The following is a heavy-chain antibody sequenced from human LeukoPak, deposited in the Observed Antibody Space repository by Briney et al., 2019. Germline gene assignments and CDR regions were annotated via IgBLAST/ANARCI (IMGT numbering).Heavy chain of an antibody. Sequence: GGSLRLSCAASGFTFSSYWMHWVRQAPGKGLVWVSRINSDGRRTSYADSVKGRFTISRDNAKNTLYLQMNSLRAEDTAVYYCARVIRGGSGSPFFDYWGQGTLVTVSS. CDR3: ARVIRGGSGSPFFDY. CDR1: GFTFSSYW. D-gene: IGHD3-10*01. J-gene: IGHJ4*02. CDR2: INSDGRRT. V-gene: IGHV3-74*01.